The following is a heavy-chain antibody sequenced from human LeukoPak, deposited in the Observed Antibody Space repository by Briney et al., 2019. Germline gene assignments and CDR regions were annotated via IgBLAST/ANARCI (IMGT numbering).Heavy chain of an antibody. D-gene: IGHD6-13*01. CDR3: ARLSSRTVSGWFDP. CDR2: IYPGDSDT. V-gene: IGHV5-51*01. J-gene: IGHJ5*02. Sequence: GESLRISCKGSGYSFTSYWIGWVRQMPGEGLEWMGIIYPGDSDTRYSPSFQGQVTISADKSISTAYLQWSSLKASDTAMYYCARLSSRTVSGWFDPWGQGTLVTVSS. CDR1: GYSFTSYW.